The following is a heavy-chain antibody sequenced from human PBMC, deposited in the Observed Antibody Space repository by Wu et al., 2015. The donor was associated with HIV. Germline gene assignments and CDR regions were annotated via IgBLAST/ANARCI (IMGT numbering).Heavy chain of an antibody. CDR1: GFTFTGYY. V-gene: IGHV1-2*02. J-gene: IGHJ4*02. Sequence: QVQLVQSGAEVKKSGASVKVSCKTSGFTFTGYYMHWVRQAPGQGLEWMGWINPNSGGTNYAQKFQGRVTMTRDTSISTAYMELSRLTSDDTALYYCAREKQRRIFDFWGQGTLVTVSS. CDR3: AREKQRRIFDF. D-gene: IGHD6-25*01. CDR2: INPNSGGT.